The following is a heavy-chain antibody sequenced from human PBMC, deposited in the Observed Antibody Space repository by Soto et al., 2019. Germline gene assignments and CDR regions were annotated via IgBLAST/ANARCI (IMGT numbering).Heavy chain of an antibody. J-gene: IGHJ5*02. CDR2: IYVTGAV. D-gene: IGHD2-21*01. CDR3: ARLRIATNNYKWFDP. V-gene: IGHV4-31*03. Sequence: SETLSLTCSVSGAALNSGNYYWSWIRQVPGKGLEWIGHIYVTGAVDYNPSLRNRITISQDTSERQFSLNLRLVTAADTAVYYCARLRIATNNYKWFDPWGQGTLVTVSS. CDR1: GAALNSGNYY.